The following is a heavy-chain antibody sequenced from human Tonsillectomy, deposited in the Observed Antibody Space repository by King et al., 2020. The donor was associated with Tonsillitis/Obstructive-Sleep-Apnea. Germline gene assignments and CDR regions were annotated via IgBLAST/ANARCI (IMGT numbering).Heavy chain of an antibody. CDR1: GFTFSSYW. Sequence: VQLVESGGGLVQPGGSLRLSCAASGFTFSSYWMHWVRQATGKGLVWVSRINSDGSGTTYADSVKGRFTISRDNAKNTLFLQMNSLRAEDTAVYYCARNLELAYFDYWGQGTLVTVSS. CDR2: INSDGSGT. J-gene: IGHJ4*02. V-gene: IGHV3-74*01. CDR3: ARNLELAYFDY. D-gene: IGHD1-7*01.